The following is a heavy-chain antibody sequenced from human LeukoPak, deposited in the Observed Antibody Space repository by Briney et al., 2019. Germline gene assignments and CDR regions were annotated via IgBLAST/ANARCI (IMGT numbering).Heavy chain of an antibody. CDR2: ISSSSTYI. Sequence: PGGSLRLTCAASGFTFDDYGMHWARQAPGKGLERVSSISSSSTYIYYADSVKGRFTISRDNAKNLLYLQVNSLRAEDTAVYYCATAHCSGGSCSPYYFDYWGQGTLVTVSS. V-gene: IGHV3-21*01. CDR3: ATAHCSGGSCSPYYFDY. CDR1: GFTFDDYG. J-gene: IGHJ4*02. D-gene: IGHD2-15*01.